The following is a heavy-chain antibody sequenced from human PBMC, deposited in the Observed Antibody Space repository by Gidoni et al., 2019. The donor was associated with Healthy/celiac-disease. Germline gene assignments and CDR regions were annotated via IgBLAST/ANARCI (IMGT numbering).Heavy chain of an antibody. CDR2: IIPIFGTA. Sequence: QVQLVQSGAEVKKPGSSVKVSCKASGGTFSSYAISWVRQAPGQGLEWMGGIIPIFGTANYAQKFQGRVTITADKSTSTAYMELSSLRSEDTDVYYCARYALLWFRELPADAFDIWGQGTMVTVSS. D-gene: IGHD3-10*01. CDR3: ARYALLWFRELPADAFDI. J-gene: IGHJ3*02. CDR1: GGTFSSYA. V-gene: IGHV1-69*06.